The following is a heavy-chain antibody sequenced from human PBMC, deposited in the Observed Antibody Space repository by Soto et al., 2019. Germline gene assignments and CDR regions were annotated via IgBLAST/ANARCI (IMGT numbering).Heavy chain of an antibody. Sequence: PSETLSLTCTVSGGSISSGDSYWSWIRQPPGKGLEWIGYIYYSGSTYYNPSLKSRVTISVDTSKNQFSLKLSSVTAADTAVYYCAREGYYDSSGYYNERKFDYWGQGTLVTVS. J-gene: IGHJ4*02. D-gene: IGHD3-22*01. CDR1: GGSISSGDSY. CDR3: AREGYYDSSGYYNERKFDY. V-gene: IGHV4-30-4*01. CDR2: IYYSGST.